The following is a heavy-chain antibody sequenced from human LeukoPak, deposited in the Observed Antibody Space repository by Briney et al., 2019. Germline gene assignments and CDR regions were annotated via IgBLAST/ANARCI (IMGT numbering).Heavy chain of an antibody. V-gene: IGHV1-2*02. CDR3: ARDIDAPLYYGWGHNGFDM. J-gene: IGHJ3*02. CDR1: GYTFTDYY. D-gene: IGHD3-10*01. Sequence: ASVKVSCKASGYTFTDYYMHSVRQTPGRRLESVVWVNLNGAGTNYAQEFQGRVTMTPDTSITTAYRELSSLTSDETAMYYCARDIDAPLYYGWGHNGFDMWGEGTLVTVSS. CDR2: VNLNGAGT.